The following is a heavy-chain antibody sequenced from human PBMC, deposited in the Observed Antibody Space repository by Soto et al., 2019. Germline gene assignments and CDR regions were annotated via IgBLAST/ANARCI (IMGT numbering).Heavy chain of an antibody. CDR2: ISYDGSNK. CDR3: ARALVIRYGMDV. CDR1: GLTFSSYA. D-gene: IGHD3-9*01. Sequence: PGGSLRLSCAASGLTFSSYAMHWVRQAPGKGLEWVAVISYDGSNKYYADSVKGRFTISRDNSKNTLYLQMNSLRAEDTAVYYCARALVIRYGMDVWGQGTTVTVSS. V-gene: IGHV3-30-3*01. J-gene: IGHJ6*02.